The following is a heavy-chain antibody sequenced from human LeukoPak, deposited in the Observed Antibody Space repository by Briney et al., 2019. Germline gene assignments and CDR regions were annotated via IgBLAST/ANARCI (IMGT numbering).Heavy chain of an antibody. Sequence: ASVKVSCKASGYTFTSYGISWVRQAPGQGLEWVGWISAYNGNTNYAQKFQGRVTMTTDSSTSTAYMELRSLRSDDTAVYYCARWYCGGGSCYSYYYGMDVWGQGTTVTVSS. CDR1: GYTFTSYG. CDR3: ARWYCGGGSCYSYYYGMDV. J-gene: IGHJ6*02. V-gene: IGHV1-18*01. CDR2: ISAYNGNT. D-gene: IGHD2-15*01.